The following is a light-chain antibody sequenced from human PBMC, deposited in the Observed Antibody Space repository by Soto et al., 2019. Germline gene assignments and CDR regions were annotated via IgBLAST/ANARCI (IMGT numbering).Light chain of an antibody. V-gene: IGLV2-14*01. CDR1: SRDVGGYNY. CDR2: DVS. CDR3: SSYTSSSTLV. J-gene: IGLJ1*01. Sequence: QSVLTQPASVSGSPGQSITISCTGTSRDVGGYNYVSWYQQHPGKAPKLMIYDVSNRSSGVSNRFSGSKSGNTASLTISGLQAEDEADYYCSSYTSSSTLVFGTGTKLTVL.